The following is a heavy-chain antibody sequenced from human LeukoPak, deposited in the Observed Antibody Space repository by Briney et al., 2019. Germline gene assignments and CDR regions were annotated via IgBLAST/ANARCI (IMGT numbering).Heavy chain of an antibody. Sequence: SETLSLTCTVSGGSISSGGYYWSWIRQHPGKGLEWIGYIYYSGSTYYNPSLKSRVTISVDTSKNQFSLKLSAVTAADTAVYYCAREGVVITRWFDPWGQGTLVTVSS. CDR2: IYYSGST. CDR3: AREGVVITRWFDP. D-gene: IGHD3-22*01. CDR1: GGSISSGGYY. V-gene: IGHV4-31*03. J-gene: IGHJ5*02.